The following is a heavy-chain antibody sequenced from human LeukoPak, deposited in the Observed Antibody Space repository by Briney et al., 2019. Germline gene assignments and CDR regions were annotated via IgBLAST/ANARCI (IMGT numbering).Heavy chain of an antibody. J-gene: IGHJ3*01. V-gene: IGHV3-21*06. Sequence: GGSLRLYCVAYAFTFSIYTMNWVRQAPGKGLEWVSAISSSSSFIYYADSVRGRFTISRDNAKNSLYLQINSLRAEETAVYFGAIDCARTGYCTSTNCPDAFDLWGQGTMLTVSS. CDR2: ISSSSSFI. D-gene: IGHD2-2*01. CDR1: AFTFSIYT. CDR3: AIDCARTGYCTSTNCPDAFDL.